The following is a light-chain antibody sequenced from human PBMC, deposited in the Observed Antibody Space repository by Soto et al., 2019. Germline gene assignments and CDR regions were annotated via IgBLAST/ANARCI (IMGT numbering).Light chain of an antibody. CDR2: AAT. CDR3: LQDYNYPWT. Sequence: AIHLTQSPSSLSASVGDRLTITCRASTGIRTDLSWYQQKPGKVPKVLIYAATSLHSGVPSRFGGSGSGTDFTLTISSLQPEDFATYYCLQDYNYPWTFGQGTKVDIK. J-gene: IGKJ1*01. V-gene: IGKV1-6*01. CDR1: TGIRTD.